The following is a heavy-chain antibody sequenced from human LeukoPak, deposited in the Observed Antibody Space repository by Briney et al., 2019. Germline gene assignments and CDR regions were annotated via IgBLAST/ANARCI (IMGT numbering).Heavy chain of an antibody. Sequence: SETLSLTCTVSGGSISDYYWSWIRQSPGKGLEWIGYIYYSGSTNYSPSLKSRVTVSVDTSRNQFSLKLNSVTAADTAVYYCARTVSTGTLDYWGQGTLVTVSS. CDR3: ARTVSTGTLDY. J-gene: IGHJ4*02. CDR1: GGSISDYY. D-gene: IGHD1-7*01. CDR2: IYYSGST. V-gene: IGHV4-59*01.